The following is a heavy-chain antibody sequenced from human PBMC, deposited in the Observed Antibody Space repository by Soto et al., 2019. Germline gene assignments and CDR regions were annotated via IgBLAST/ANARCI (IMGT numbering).Heavy chain of an antibody. V-gene: IGHV1-69*13. CDR2: IIPIFGTA. J-gene: IGHJ5*02. CDR1: GGTFSSYA. D-gene: IGHD1-7*01. Sequence: SVKISCKASGGTFSSYAISWVRQAPGQGLEWMGGIIPIFGTANYAQKFQGRVTITADESTSTAYMELSSLRSEDTAVYYCAREDNWNYGWLDPWGQGTLVTVSS. CDR3: AREDNWNYGWLDP.